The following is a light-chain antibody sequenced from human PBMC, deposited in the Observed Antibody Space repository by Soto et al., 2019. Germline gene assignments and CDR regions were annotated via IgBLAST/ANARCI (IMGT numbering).Light chain of an antibody. CDR1: QSISSW. CDR3: QQYNTYPYT. Sequence: DIQMTQSPSTLSASVGDRVTITCRASQSISSWLAWYQQKPGKAPKLLIYKASSLESGVPSRFSGSGSGAEFTLTISSLQPDDFATYYCQQYNTYPYTFGQGTKLETK. V-gene: IGKV1-5*03. CDR2: KAS. J-gene: IGKJ2*01.